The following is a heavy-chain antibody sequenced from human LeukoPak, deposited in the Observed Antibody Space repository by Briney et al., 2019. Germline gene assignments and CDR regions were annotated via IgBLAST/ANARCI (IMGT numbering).Heavy chain of an antibody. CDR1: GGSFSGYY. V-gene: IGHV4-34*01. Sequence: PSETLSLTCAVYGGSFSGYYWSWIRQPPEKGLEWIGEINHSGSTNYNPSLKSRVTISVDTSKNQFSLKLSSVTAADTAVYYCASSNSSGWYLYWFDPWGQGTLVTVSS. J-gene: IGHJ5*02. D-gene: IGHD6-19*01. CDR3: ASSNSSGWYLYWFDP. CDR2: INHSGST.